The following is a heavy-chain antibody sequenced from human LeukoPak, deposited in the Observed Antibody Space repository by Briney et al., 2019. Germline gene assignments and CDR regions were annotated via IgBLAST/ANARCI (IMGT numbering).Heavy chain of an antibody. CDR2: IWYDGSKK. D-gene: IGHD3-10*01. J-gene: IGHJ4*02. CDR3: ARDPQYYGSGSHISD. V-gene: IGHV3-33*01. CDR1: GFTFSSHG. Sequence: GGSLRLSCAASGFTFSSHGIHWVRQAPGKGLEWVAIIWYDGSKKYYADSVKGRFTISRDNPKNTLYLQMNSLRAEDTAVYYCARDPQYYGSGSHISDWGQGTLVTVSS.